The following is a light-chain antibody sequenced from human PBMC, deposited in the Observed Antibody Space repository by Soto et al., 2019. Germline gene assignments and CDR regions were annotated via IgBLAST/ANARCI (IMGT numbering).Light chain of an antibody. CDR2: GNS. J-gene: IGLJ2*01. V-gene: IGLV1-40*01. CDR1: SSNIGAGYD. CDR3: LFFDSSRGVV. Sequence: QSALTQPPSVSGAPGQRVTISCTGSSSNIGAGYDVHWYQQLPGRAPKLLIYGNSNRPSGVPDRFSGSKSGDSASLAITGLQAEEEAAYYCLFFDSSRGVVFGGGTKLTVL.